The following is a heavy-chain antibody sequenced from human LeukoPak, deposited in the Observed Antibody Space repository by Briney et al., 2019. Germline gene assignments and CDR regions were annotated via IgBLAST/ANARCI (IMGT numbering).Heavy chain of an antibody. J-gene: IGHJ3*01. CDR2: INHSGST. D-gene: IGHD5-18*01. Sequence: SETLSLTCAVYGGSLSGYYWSWIRQPPGKGLEWIGEINHSGSTNYNPSLKSRVTISVDTSKNQFSLKLSSVTAADTAVYYCALLGYSYGYRPTWGQGTMVTVSS. V-gene: IGHV4-34*01. CDR3: ALLGYSYGYRPT. CDR1: GGSLSGYY.